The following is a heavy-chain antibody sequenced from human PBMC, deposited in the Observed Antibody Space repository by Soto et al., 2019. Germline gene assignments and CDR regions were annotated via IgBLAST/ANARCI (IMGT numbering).Heavy chain of an antibody. Sequence: QVQLAQSGAEVKKPGASLKVSCKASGYTFTNYGISWVRQAPGQGLEWMGWISTYNGNTNYAQPLQGRVTMTTDTSSSTAYMELRSLRSDDTAVYYCSSDRQAGFWGQGTPVTVSS. CDR3: SSDRQAGF. CDR1: GYTFTNYG. CDR2: ISTYNGNT. D-gene: IGHD6-6*01. J-gene: IGHJ4*02. V-gene: IGHV1-18*01.